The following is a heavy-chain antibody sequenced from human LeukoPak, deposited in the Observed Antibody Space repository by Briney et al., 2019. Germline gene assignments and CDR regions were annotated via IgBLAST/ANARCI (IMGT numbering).Heavy chain of an antibody. D-gene: IGHD3-9*01. Sequence: SETLSLTCAVYGGSFSGYYWSWIRQPPGKGLEWIGEINHSGSTNYNPSLKSRVTISVDTSKNQFSLKLSSVTAADTAVYYCARWDDSFLIDFWGQGTLVTVSS. CDR2: INHSGST. CDR1: GGSFSGYY. V-gene: IGHV4-34*01. CDR3: ARWDDSFLIDF. J-gene: IGHJ4*02.